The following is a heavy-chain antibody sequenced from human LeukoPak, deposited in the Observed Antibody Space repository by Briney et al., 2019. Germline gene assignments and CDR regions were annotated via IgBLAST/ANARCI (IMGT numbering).Heavy chain of an antibody. CDR3: ARASNYYDSSGLYVYYFDY. Sequence: GASVKVSCKASGYTFTSYGISWVRQAPGQGLEWMGIINPSGGSTSYAQKFQGRVTMTRDASTSTAFLELSSLRSEDTAFYYCARASNYYDSSGLYVYYFDYWGQGTLVTVSS. D-gene: IGHD3-22*01. J-gene: IGHJ4*02. CDR2: INPSGGST. V-gene: IGHV1-46*01. CDR1: GYTFTSYG.